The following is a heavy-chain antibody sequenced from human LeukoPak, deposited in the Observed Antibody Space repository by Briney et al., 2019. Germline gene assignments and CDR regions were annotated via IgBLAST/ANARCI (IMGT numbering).Heavy chain of an antibody. CDR3: AREGLPAAIFRGAFDI. V-gene: IGHV1-2*02. CDR1: GYTFTGYY. D-gene: IGHD2-2*02. Sequence: GASVKVSCKASGYTFTGYYMHWVRQAPGQGLEWMGWINPNSGGTNYAQKFQGRVTMARDTSISTAYMELSRPRSDDTAVYYCAREGLPAAIFRGAFDIWGQGTMVTVSS. J-gene: IGHJ3*02. CDR2: INPNSGGT.